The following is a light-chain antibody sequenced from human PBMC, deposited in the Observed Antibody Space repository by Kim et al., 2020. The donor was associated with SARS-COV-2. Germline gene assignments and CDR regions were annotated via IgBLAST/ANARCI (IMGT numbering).Light chain of an antibody. CDR3: TSWDSSLGAWV. V-gene: IGLV10-54*01. Sequence: ARPPNLLSYRSYTRPSGISDRLSASRSGNTASLTITGLQPEDEADYYCTSWDSSLGAWVFGGGTKLTVL. J-gene: IGLJ3*02. CDR2: RSY.